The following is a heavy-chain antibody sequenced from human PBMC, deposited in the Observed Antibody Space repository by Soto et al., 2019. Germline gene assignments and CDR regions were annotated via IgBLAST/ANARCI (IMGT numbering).Heavy chain of an antibody. J-gene: IGHJ3*02. V-gene: IGHV2-5*01. CDR2: IYWSGDE. CDR1: GFSLSTTGVG. D-gene: IGHD6-6*01. Sequence: QGTLKESGPTLVKPTQTLTLTCSFSGFSLSTTGVGVGWIRQSPGKALAWLALIYWSGDEHYRPSLKSRLSIIKDTANNHVVLIMTDMDPVDTATYYCARGLATLPVFAFDIWGQGTMVTVSS. CDR3: ARGLATLPVFAFDI.